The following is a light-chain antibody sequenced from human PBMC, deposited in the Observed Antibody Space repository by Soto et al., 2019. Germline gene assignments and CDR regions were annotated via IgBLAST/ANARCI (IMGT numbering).Light chain of an antibody. CDR1: QSVSSTY. V-gene: IGKV3-20*01. Sequence: EIVLTQSPGTLSLSPGERATLSCRASQSVSSTYLAWYQQKPGQAPRLLLYGASSRATGIPDRXXXXXXXXXXXXXISRLEPEDFAVYYCQQYASPPRTFGQGTKLEIK. CDR3: QQYASPPRT. J-gene: IGKJ2*01. CDR2: GAS.